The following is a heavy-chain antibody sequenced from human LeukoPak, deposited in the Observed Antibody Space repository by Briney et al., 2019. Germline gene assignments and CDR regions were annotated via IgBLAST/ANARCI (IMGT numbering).Heavy chain of an antibody. Sequence: SQTLSLTCAISGDSVSSNSAAWNWIRQSPSRGLEWLGRTYYRSKWYNDYAVSVKSRITINPDTSKNQFSLQLNSVTPEDTAVYYCARTTTQSSGWSSYYFDYWGQGTLVTVSS. CDR1: GDSVSSNSAA. V-gene: IGHV6-1*01. CDR2: TYYRSKWYN. D-gene: IGHD6-19*01. J-gene: IGHJ4*02. CDR3: ARTTTQSSGWSSYYFDY.